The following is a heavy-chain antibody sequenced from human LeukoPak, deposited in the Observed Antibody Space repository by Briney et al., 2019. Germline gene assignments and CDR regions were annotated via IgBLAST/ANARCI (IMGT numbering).Heavy chain of an antibody. J-gene: IGHJ4*02. CDR2: MSYSGSS. CDR3: AREVVRSYFDY. CDR1: GGSISSSSFY. V-gene: IGHV4-39*07. D-gene: IGHD3-22*01. Sequence: PSETLSLTCTVSGGSISSSSFYWGWIRQPPGKGPEWIGSMSYSGSSYHNPSLKSRVTISVDTSKNQFSLKLSSVTAADTAVYYCAREVVRSYFDYWGQGTLVTVSS.